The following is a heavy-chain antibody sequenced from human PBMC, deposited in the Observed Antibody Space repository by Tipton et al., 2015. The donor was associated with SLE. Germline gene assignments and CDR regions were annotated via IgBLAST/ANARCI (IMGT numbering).Heavy chain of an antibody. V-gene: IGHV4-59*11. D-gene: IGHD6-19*01. CDR2: IYYSGST. CDR3: ARVGSGWLDAFDI. CDR1: GGSISSHY. J-gene: IGHJ3*02. Sequence: SCTVSGGSISSHYWSWIRQPPGKGLEWIGYIYYSGSTNYNPSLKSRITISVDTSKNQFSLKLSSVTAADTAVYYCARVGSGWLDAFDIWGQGTMVTVSS.